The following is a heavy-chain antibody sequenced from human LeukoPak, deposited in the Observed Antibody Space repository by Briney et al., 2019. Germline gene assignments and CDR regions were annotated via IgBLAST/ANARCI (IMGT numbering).Heavy chain of an antibody. Sequence: SVKVSCRASGGILSKWSISWVRQAPGQGLEWVGTIIPEFDEAHYAQKLQGRVTISADDSATAAYLELSSLRSDDTAVYYCASGGVTVYSYGPDYWGQGTLVAVSS. D-gene: IGHD5-18*01. V-gene: IGHV1-69*13. J-gene: IGHJ4*02. CDR1: GGILSKWS. CDR3: ASGGVTVYSYGPDY. CDR2: IIPEFDEA.